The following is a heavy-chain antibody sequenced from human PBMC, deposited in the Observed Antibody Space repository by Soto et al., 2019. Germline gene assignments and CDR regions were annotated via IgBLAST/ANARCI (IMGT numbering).Heavy chain of an antibody. CDR3: AGEGSRTFDI. CDR1: GFRFSSYW. D-gene: IGHD3-10*01. CDR2: IKQDASQK. J-gene: IGHJ3*02. V-gene: IGHV3-7*01. Sequence: EVQLVASGGDLVQPGGSLRLSCAASGFRFSSYWLSWVRQAPGKGLEGVANIKQDASQKDYVDSVKGRFNTSRDNAKNALNLEMNSLRAEDTADYYCAGEGSRTFDIWGKGTKVTVSS.